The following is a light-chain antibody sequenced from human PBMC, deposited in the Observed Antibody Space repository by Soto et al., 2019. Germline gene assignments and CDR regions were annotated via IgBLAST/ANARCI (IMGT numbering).Light chain of an antibody. CDR3: QQYYSTPLT. Sequence: DIVMTQSPDSLAVSLGERATINCKSSQTVLYSSKNKNYLTWYQQKPGQPPKLLISWASTRESGVPDRFSGSGSGTDFTLTISSLQAEDVAVYYCQQYYSTPLTFGGGTKVEIK. CDR2: WAS. V-gene: IGKV4-1*01. CDR1: QTVLYSSKNKNY. J-gene: IGKJ4*01.